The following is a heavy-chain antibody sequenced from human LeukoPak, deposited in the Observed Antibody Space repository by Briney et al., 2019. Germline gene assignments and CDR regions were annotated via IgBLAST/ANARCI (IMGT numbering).Heavy chain of an antibody. CDR2: ISSSSSTI. CDR1: GFTFRSYS. CDR3: AREARGAFDI. V-gene: IGHV3-48*01. D-gene: IGHD3-10*01. Sequence: GGSLRLSCAASGFTFRSYSMNWVRQAPGKGLEWFSYISSSSSTIYYADSVKGRFTISRDNAKKSLYLQMNSMRAEDTAVYSCAREARGAFDIWGQGTIVTVSS. J-gene: IGHJ3*02.